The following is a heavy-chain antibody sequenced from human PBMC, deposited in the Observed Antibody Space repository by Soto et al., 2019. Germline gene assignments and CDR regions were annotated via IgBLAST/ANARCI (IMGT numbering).Heavy chain of an antibody. J-gene: IGHJ4*02. V-gene: IGHV4-59*12. CDR3: ARGGQDFWSGPFDY. Sequence: PSETLSLTCAVYGGSFSDFSWSWIRQSPGKGLEWIGYIYYTGSTNYNPSLKSRVTMSVDTSKQEFSLKLSSVTAADTALYYCARGGQDFWSGPFDYWGRGALVTVSA. CDR2: IYYTGST. CDR1: GGSFSDFS. D-gene: IGHD3-3*01.